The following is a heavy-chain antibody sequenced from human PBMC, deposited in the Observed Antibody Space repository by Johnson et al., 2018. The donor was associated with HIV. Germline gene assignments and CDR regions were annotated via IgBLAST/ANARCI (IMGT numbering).Heavy chain of an antibody. D-gene: IGHD4-11*01. CDR2: INSDGSST. CDR3: ARGGGDDYREAFDI. Sequence: VQLVESGGGLVKPGGSLRLSCAASGFTFDDYAMQWVRQAPGKGLMCVSHINSDGSSTTYADSVKGRFTISRDNAKNTLYLQMNSLRAEDTAVYYCARGGGDDYREAFDIWGQGTMVTVSS. CDR1: GFTFDDYA. V-gene: IGHV3-74*03. J-gene: IGHJ3*02.